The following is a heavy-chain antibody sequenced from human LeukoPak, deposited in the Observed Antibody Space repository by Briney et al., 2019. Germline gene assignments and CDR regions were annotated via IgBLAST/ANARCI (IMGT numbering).Heavy chain of an antibody. Sequence: SETLSLTCSVSGGSISSYYWSWIRQPPGKGQEWIGYIYYSGSTNYNPSLKSRVTISVDTSKNQFSLKLSSVTAADTAVYYCARGEYSSSSFLFDYWGQGTLVTVSS. J-gene: IGHJ4*02. V-gene: IGHV4-59*01. CDR2: IYYSGST. D-gene: IGHD6-6*01. CDR3: ARGEYSSSSFLFDY. CDR1: GGSISSYY.